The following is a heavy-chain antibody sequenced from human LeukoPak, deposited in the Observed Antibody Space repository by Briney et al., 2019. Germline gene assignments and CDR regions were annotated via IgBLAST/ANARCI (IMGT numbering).Heavy chain of an antibody. Sequence: ASVKVSCKASGYTFTGYYMHWVRQAPGQGLEWMGWINPNSGGTNYAQKFQGRVTITTDESTSTAYMELSGLRSEDTAVYYCARDGTGIAALSGSYYFDYWGQGTLVTVSS. D-gene: IGHD6-25*01. J-gene: IGHJ4*02. V-gene: IGHV1-2*02. CDR3: ARDGTGIAALSGSYYFDY. CDR1: GYTFTGYY. CDR2: INPNSGGT.